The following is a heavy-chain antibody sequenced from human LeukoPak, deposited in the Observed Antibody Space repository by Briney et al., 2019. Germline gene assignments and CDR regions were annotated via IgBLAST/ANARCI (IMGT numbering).Heavy chain of an antibody. CDR2: IYYSGST. CDR3: ARDLKVDYYDSSAPHAFDI. CDR1: GGSISSYY. Sequence: PSETLSLTCTVSGGSISSYYWSWIRQPPGKGLEWIGYIYYSGSTNYSPSLKSRVTISVDTSKNQFSLKLSSVTAADTAVYYCARDLKVDYYDSSAPHAFDIWGQGTMVTVSS. V-gene: IGHV4-59*01. J-gene: IGHJ3*02. D-gene: IGHD3-22*01.